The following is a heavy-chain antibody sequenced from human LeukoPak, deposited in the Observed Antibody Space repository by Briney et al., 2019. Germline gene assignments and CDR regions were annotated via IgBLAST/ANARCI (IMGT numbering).Heavy chain of an antibody. CDR3: ARSICGAQAQ. V-gene: IGHV3-74*01. Sequence: GGSLRLSCAASGFTFSSYWMHWVRQAPGKWLVWVSRINSDGSSTSYADSVKGRFTISRDNAKDTLYLQMNSLRAEDTAVYYCARSICGAQAQRGQGALVTVSS. CDR1: GFTFSSYW. D-gene: IGHD2-2*01. CDR2: INSDGSST. J-gene: IGHJ4*02.